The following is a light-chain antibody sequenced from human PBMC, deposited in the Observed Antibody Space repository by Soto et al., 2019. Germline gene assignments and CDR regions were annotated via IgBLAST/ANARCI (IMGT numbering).Light chain of an antibody. CDR1: QSVSSY. J-gene: IGKJ1*01. CDR2: GAS. CDR3: QQYGSSSGT. Sequence: EIVMTQSPVTLSVSPGERSTLSCRASQSVSSYLAWYQQKPGQAPRLLIYGASSRATGIPDRFSGSGSGTDFTLTISRLEPEYFAVYYCQQYGSSSGTFGQGTKVDIK. V-gene: IGKV3-20*01.